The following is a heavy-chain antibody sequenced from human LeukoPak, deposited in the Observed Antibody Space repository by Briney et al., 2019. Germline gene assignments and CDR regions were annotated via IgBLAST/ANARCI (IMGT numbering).Heavy chain of an antibody. CDR3: ARDTSGSYRTPWDY. CDR1: GYTFTSYG. D-gene: IGHD1-26*01. V-gene: IGHV1-18*01. CDR2: ISAYNGNT. Sequence: ASVKVSCKASGYTFTSYGISWVRQAPGQGLEWMGWISAYNGNTNYAQKLQGRVTMTTDTSTSTAYTELRGLRSDDTAVYYCARDTSGSYRTPWDYWGQGTLVTVSS. J-gene: IGHJ4*02.